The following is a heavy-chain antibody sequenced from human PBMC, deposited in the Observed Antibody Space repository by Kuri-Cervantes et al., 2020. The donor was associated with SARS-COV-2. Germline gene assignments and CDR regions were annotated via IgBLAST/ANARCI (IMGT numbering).Heavy chain of an antibody. CDR3: AREGLGTIFGVETYDY. CDR2: ISYDGSNK. V-gene: IGHV3-30-3*01. CDR1: GFIFSDYY. Sequence: GESLKISCTASGFIFSDYYMTWIRQAPGKGLEWVAVISYDGSNKYYADSVKGRFTISRDNSKNTLYLQMNSLRAEDTAVYYCAREGLGTIFGVETYDYWGQGTLVTVSS. J-gene: IGHJ4*02. D-gene: IGHD3-3*01.